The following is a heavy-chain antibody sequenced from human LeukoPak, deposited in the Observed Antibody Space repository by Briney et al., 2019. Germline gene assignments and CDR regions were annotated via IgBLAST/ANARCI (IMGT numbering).Heavy chain of an antibody. Sequence: GGSLRLSCAASGSTFSSFEMNWVRQAPGKGLEWVSYMSNSGRTIYYIDSVKGRFTISRDNAKNSLYLQMNSLRAEDTAVYYCARDVGSGWFDYWGQGTLVTVSS. J-gene: IGHJ4*02. CDR1: GSTFSSFE. CDR2: MSNSGRTI. D-gene: IGHD6-19*01. V-gene: IGHV3-48*03. CDR3: ARDVGSGWFDY.